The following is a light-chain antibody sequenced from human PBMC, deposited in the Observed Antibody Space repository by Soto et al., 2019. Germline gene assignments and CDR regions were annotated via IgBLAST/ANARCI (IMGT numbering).Light chain of an antibody. CDR3: QRYHDYPWT. V-gene: IGKV1-5*01. CDR2: DAS. Sequence: DIQMTQSPSTLSASVGDRVTITCRASQSISAWLAWYQQKPGEAPTLLIYDASSLESGVPSRFSGGGSETEFTLTICSLQPDDVATYYCQRYHDYPWTFGQGTKGEIK. CDR1: QSISAW. J-gene: IGKJ1*01.